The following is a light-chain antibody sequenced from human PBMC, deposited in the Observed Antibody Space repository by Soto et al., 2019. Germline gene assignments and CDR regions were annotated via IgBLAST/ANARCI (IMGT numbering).Light chain of an antibody. CDR3: QQYGNSPQGT. Sequence: EIAMTQSPATLSVSPGERASLSCRASQSVSSNLAWYQQKPGQAPRLLIYGASTRATGIPARFSGSGSGTDFTLTISRLEPEDFAVYYCQQYGNSPQGTFGQGTKVDIK. V-gene: IGKV3-15*01. CDR1: QSVSSN. J-gene: IGKJ1*01. CDR2: GAS.